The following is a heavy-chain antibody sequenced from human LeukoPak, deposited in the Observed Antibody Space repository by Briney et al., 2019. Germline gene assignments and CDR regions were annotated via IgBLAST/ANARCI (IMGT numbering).Heavy chain of an antibody. Sequence: PSETLSLTCAVYGGSISGYYWSWIRQPPGKGLEWIGEINHSGSTNYNPSLKSRVTISVDTSKNQFSLKLSSVTAADTAVYYCAREEWDLRAFDIWGQGTMVTVSS. V-gene: IGHV4-34*01. CDR3: AREEWDLRAFDI. CDR1: GGSISGYY. J-gene: IGHJ3*02. D-gene: IGHD1-26*01. CDR2: INHSGST.